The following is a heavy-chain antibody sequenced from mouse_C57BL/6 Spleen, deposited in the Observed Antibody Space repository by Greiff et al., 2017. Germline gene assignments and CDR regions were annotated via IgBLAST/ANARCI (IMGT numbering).Heavy chain of an antibody. Sequence: VKLMESGAELARPGASVKMSCKASGYTFTSYTMHWVKQRPGQGLEWIGYINPSSGYTKYNQKFKDKATLTADKSSSTAYMQLSSLTSEDSAVYYCAREGVHYYAMDYWGQGTSVTVSS. J-gene: IGHJ4*01. CDR2: INPSSGYT. CDR3: AREGVHYYAMDY. V-gene: IGHV1-4*01. CDR1: GYTFTSYT.